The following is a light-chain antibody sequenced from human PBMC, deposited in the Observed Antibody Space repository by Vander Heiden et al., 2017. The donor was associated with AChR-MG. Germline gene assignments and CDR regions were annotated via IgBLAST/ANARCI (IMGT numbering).Light chain of an antibody. CDR2: GES. J-gene: IGKJ4*01. CDR3: QQYNNWPIA. Sequence: EIVMTQSPATLSVSPGERATLPCRASQSVSSNVAWYQQRPGQATRPLIYGESTSDTDIPARFSGSGSGTEFTLTISSLQSKDIAVYDSQQYNNWPIAFGGGTKVEIK. CDR1: QSVSSN. V-gene: IGKV3-15*01.